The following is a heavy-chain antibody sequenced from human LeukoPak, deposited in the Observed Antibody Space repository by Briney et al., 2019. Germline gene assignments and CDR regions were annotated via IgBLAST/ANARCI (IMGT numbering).Heavy chain of an antibody. CDR1: GGSISSSSYY. D-gene: IGHD2-15*01. CDR3: ARNNKLGYCSGGSCFDY. J-gene: IGHJ4*02. V-gene: IGHV4-39*01. Sequence: SETLSLTCTVSGGSISSSSYYWGWIRQPPGKGLEWIGSIYYSGSTYYIPSLKSRVTISVDTSKNKFSLKMSSVTAADTAVYYWARNNKLGYCSGGSCFDYWGQGTLVTVSS. CDR2: IYYSGST.